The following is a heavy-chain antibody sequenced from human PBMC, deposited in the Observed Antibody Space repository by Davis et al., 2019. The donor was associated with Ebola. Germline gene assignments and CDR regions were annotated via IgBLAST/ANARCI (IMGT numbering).Heavy chain of an antibody. CDR2: IKQDGSEK. Sequence: GGSLRLSCAASGFTFSSYWMSWVRQAPGKGLEWVANIKQDGSEKYYVDSVKGRFTISRDNAKNSLYLQMNSLRAEDMAVYYCTRHVSGDFWYFDLWGRGTLVTVSS. CDR1: GFTFSSYW. CDR3: TRHVSGDFWYFDL. D-gene: IGHD4-17*01. J-gene: IGHJ2*01. V-gene: IGHV3-7*03.